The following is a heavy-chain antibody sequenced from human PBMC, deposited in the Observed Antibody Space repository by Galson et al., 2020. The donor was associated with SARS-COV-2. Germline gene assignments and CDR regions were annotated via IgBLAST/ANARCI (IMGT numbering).Heavy chain of an antibody. J-gene: IGHJ6*02. CDR2: ISGSGGST. V-gene: IGHV3-23*01. Sequence: GGSLRLSRAASGFTFSSYAMSRVRQAPGKGLEWVSAISGSGGSTYYADSVKGRFTISRDNSKNTLYLQMNSLRDEDTAVYYCAKEALLSYGMDVWGQGTTVTVSS. CDR3: AKEALLSYGMDV. CDR1: GFTFSSYA. D-gene: IGHD3-10*01.